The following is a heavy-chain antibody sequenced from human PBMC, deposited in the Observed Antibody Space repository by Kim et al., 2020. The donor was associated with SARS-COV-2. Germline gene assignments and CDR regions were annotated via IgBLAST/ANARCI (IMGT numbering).Heavy chain of an antibody. CDR3: AKHIRLPILGY. D-gene: IGHD5-18*01. J-gene: IGHJ4*02. Sequence: GGSLRLSCAASGFTFSSYAMSWVRQAAGKGLEWVSAISGSGGSTYYADSVKGRFTISRDNSKNTLYLQMNSLRAEDTAVYYCAKHIRLPILGYWGQGTLVTVSS. CDR1: GFTFSSYA. V-gene: IGHV3-23*01. CDR2: ISGSGGST.